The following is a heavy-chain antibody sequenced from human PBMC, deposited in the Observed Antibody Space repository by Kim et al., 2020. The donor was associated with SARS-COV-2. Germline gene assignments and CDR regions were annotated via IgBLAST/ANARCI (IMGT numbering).Heavy chain of an antibody. CDR3: AKRGRIAAAGTEYYFDY. Sequence: GGSLRLSCAASGFTFSSYAMSWVRQAPGKGLEWVSAISGSGGSTYYADSVKGRFTISRDNSKNTLYLQMNSLRAEDTAVYYCAKRGRIAAAGTEYYFDYWGQGTLVTVSS. CDR2: ISGSGGST. D-gene: IGHD6-13*01. CDR1: GFTFSSYA. J-gene: IGHJ4*02. V-gene: IGHV3-23*01.